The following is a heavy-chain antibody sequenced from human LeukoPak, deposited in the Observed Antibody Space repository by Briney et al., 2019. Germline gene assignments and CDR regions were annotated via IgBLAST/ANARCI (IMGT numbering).Heavy chain of an antibody. CDR1: GGSISSYY. J-gene: IGHJ4*02. CDR3: ARFPLGEYYFDY. CDR2: IYYSGST. V-gene: IGHV4-59*01. Sequence: SETLSLTCTASGGSISSYYWSWIRQPPGKGLEWIGYIYYSGSTNYNPSLKSRVTISVDTSKNQFSLKLSSVTAADTAVYYCARFPLGEYYFDYWGQGTLVTVSS.